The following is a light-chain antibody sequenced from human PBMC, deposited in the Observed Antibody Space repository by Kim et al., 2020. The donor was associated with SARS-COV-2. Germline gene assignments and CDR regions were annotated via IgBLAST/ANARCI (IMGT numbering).Light chain of an antibody. Sequence: ASVGDRVTISCRASQGISNYLAWYQQKPGKVPKVLIYAASTLQSGVPSRFSGSGSGTDFTLTISSLQPEDVATYYCQKYNSAPRTFGQGTKVDIK. J-gene: IGKJ1*01. CDR2: AAS. V-gene: IGKV1-27*01. CDR1: QGISNY. CDR3: QKYNSAPRT.